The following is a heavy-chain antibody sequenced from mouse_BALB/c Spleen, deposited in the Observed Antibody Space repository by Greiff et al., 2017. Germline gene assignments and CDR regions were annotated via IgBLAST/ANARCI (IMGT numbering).Heavy chain of an antibody. CDR1: GFTFSSYG. V-gene: IGHV5-6*02. Sequence: EVKLMESGGDLVKPGGSLKLSCAASGFTFSSYGMSWVRQTPDKRLEWVATISSGGSYTYYPDSVKGRFTISRDNAKNTLYLQMSSLKSEDTAMYYCARRGLHYYAMDYWGQGTSVTVSS. CDR2: ISSGGSYT. CDR3: ARRGLHYYAMDY. J-gene: IGHJ4*01.